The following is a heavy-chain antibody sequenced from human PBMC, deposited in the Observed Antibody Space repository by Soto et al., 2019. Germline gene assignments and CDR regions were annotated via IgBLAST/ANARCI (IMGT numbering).Heavy chain of an antibody. CDR2: ISAFNGNT. V-gene: IGHV1-18*01. D-gene: IGHD5-18*01. CDR3: AREDTAVALDY. Sequence: QVQLVQSGPEVKNPGASVKVSCKASGYTFISYGISWVRQAPGQGLEWMGRISAFNGNTNYAQKVQGRVTMTTDTFTSTAYMELRSLRSDDTAVYFCAREDTAVALDYWGQGTLVSVSS. CDR1: GYTFISYG. J-gene: IGHJ4*02.